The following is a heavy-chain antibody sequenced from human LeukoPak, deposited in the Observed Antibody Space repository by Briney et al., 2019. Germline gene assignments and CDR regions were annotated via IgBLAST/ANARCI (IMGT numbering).Heavy chain of an antibody. J-gene: IGHJ4*02. V-gene: IGHV1-8*03. CDR3: ARGYRTAIFGVVHTYYFDY. CDR2: MNPNSGNT. CDR1: GYTFTSYD. Sequence: ASVKVSCKASGYTFTSYDINWVRQATGQGLEWMGWMNPNSGNTGYAQKFQGRVTITRNTSISTAYMELSSLRSEDTAVYYCARGYRTAIFGVVHTYYFDYWGQGTLVTVSS. D-gene: IGHD3-3*01.